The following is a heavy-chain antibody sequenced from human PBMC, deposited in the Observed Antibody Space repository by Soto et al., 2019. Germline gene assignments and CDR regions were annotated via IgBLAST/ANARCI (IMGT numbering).Heavy chain of an antibody. CDR2: IYYSGST. D-gene: IGHD6-13*01. V-gene: IGHV4-59*08. CDR1: GGSISSYY. J-gene: IGHJ5*02. CDR3: ARHLGIAYYNWFDP. Sequence: SETLSLTCTVSGGSISSYYWSWIRQPPGKGLEWIGYIYYSGSTNYNPSLKSRVTISVDTSKNQFSLKLSSVTAADTAVYYCARHLGIAYYNWFDPWGQGTLVTVSS.